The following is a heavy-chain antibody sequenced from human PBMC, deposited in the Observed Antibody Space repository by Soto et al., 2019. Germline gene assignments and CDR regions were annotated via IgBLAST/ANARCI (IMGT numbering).Heavy chain of an antibody. CDR3: ARPTTYGPFFDY. CDR1: GESFSGYY. D-gene: IGHD3-10*01. V-gene: IGHV4-34*02. CDR2: INHSGST. Sequence: QVQLQQWGAGLLKPSETLSLTCAVYGESFSGYYWSWIRQPPGKGLEWIGEINHSGSTNYYPSLVSQGTMSVDTSKNQFCPYLSSVTAADTPVYFCARPTTYGPFFDYWGQRTLVTVSS. J-gene: IGHJ4*02.